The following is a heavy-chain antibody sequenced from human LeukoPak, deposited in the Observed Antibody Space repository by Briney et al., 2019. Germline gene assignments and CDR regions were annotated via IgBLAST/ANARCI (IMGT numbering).Heavy chain of an antibody. CDR2: INAGNGNR. CDR1: AYTFTIYT. CDR3: ARSRGSCYSCGDY. D-gene: IGHD2-15*01. Sequence: ASVTVSCKASAYTFTIYTIHWVRQTPGQRLEWMGWINAGNGNRRYSQSFQGRLTITRDTSATTAYMELSSLRSEDTAVYYCARSRGSCYSCGDYWGQGTLVTVSS. J-gene: IGHJ4*02. V-gene: IGHV1-3*01.